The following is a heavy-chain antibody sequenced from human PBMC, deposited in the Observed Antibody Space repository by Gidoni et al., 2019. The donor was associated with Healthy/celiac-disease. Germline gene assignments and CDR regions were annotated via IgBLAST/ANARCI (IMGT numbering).Heavy chain of an antibody. Sequence: QVQLVQSGAEVKKPGSSVKVSCKASGGTFSSYAISWVRQAPGQGLEWMGGIIPIFGTANYAQKFQGRVTITADESTSTAYMELSSLRSEDTAVYYCARDRGAAAGGYYYYMDVWGKGTTVTVSS. J-gene: IGHJ6*03. CDR2: IIPIFGTA. V-gene: IGHV1-69*01. CDR3: ARDRGAAAGGYYYYMDV. CDR1: GGTFSSYA. D-gene: IGHD3-10*01.